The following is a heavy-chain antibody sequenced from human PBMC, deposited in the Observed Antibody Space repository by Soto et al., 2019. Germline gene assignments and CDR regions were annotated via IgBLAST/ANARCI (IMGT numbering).Heavy chain of an antibody. V-gene: IGHV4-59*05. CDR2: IFYTGST. CDR3: ARPKTIGAAAGKGWFDP. D-gene: IGHD6-13*01. CDR1: GCTFISYW. Sequence: PGGSLRVSCAASGCTFISYWMSWVRQPPGKGLEWIGSIFYTGSTYYSPSLKGRLIISVDPSKNQFSLKLTSVTAADTAMYYCARPKTIGAAAGKGWFDPWGQGTLVTVSS. J-gene: IGHJ5*02.